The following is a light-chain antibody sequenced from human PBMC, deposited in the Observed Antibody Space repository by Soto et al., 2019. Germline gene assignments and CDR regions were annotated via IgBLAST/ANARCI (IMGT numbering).Light chain of an antibody. Sequence: EIVMTQSPATLSVSPGERATLSCRASQSVNRNLARYQQKPGQAPRLLIYAASTRATGIPARFSGSGSETEFTLTISSLQSEDFAIYYCQQYNNWWTFGQGTKVEI. J-gene: IGKJ1*01. CDR1: QSVNRN. CDR3: QQYNNWWT. V-gene: IGKV3-15*01. CDR2: AAS.